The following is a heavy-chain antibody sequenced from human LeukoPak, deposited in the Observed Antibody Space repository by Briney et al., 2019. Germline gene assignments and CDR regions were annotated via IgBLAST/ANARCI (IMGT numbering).Heavy chain of an antibody. CDR2: IIPIFGTA. D-gene: IGHD5-12*01. CDR1: GGTFSSYA. Sequence: SVKVSRKASGGTFSSYAISWLRQAPGQGLEWMGGIIPIFGTANYAQKSQGRVTITTDESTSTAYMELSSLRSEDTAVYYCARAQRGYSGYVPFDPWGQGTLVTASS. J-gene: IGHJ5*02. V-gene: IGHV1-69*05. CDR3: ARAQRGYSGYVPFDP.